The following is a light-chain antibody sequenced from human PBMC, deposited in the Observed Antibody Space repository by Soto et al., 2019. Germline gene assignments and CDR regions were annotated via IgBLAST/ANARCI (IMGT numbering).Light chain of an antibody. CDR3: QRYGGSPLYT. J-gene: IGKJ2*01. V-gene: IGKV3-20*01. CDR1: QSVSSSD. CDR2: GGS. Sequence: EIVLTQSPGNLSLSPGDRATLSCRASQSVSSSDLAWYQQKPGQAPRLLIYGGSTRATGIPDRFSGSGSGTDFTLTISRLEPEDFAVYYCQRYGGSPLYTFGQGTKLEIK.